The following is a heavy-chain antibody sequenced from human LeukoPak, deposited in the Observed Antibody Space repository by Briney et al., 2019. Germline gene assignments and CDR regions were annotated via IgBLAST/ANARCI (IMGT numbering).Heavy chain of an antibody. V-gene: IGHV3-21*01. J-gene: IGHJ4*02. CDR1: GFTFSSYS. CDR3: ARGLYGGNSAEEFDY. Sequence: GGSLRLSCAASGFTFSSYSMNWVRQAPGKGLEWVLSISSSSSYIYYADSVKGRFTISRDNAKNSLYLQMNSLRAEDTAVYYCARGLYGGNSAEEFDYWGQGTLVTVSS. CDR2: ISSSSSYI. D-gene: IGHD4-23*01.